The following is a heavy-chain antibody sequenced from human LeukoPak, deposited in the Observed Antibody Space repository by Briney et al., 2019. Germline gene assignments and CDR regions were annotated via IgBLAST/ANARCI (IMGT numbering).Heavy chain of an antibody. D-gene: IGHD3-3*01. Sequence: PGRSLRLSCAASGFTFDDYAMHWVRQAPGKGLEWVSDIGWNSGGIVYADSVKGRFTISRDNAKNTLYLQMNSLRAEDTAVHYCARAHYDFWSGYPLYYFDYWGQGTLVTVSS. CDR1: GFTFDDYA. CDR2: IGWNSGGI. CDR3: ARAHYDFWSGYPLYYFDY. V-gene: IGHV3-9*01. J-gene: IGHJ4*02.